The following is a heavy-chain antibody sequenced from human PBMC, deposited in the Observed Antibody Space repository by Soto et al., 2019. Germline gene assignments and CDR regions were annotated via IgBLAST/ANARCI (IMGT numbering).Heavy chain of an antibody. Sequence: GSLRLSCAASGFTFSSYAMSWVRQAPGKGPEWVSAISGSGGSTYYADSVKGRFTISRDNSKNTLYLQMNSLRAEDTAVYYCAKDPYYDFWSGPRSRWFDPWGQGTLVTVSS. V-gene: IGHV3-23*01. D-gene: IGHD3-3*01. CDR2: ISGSGGST. CDR1: GFTFSSYA. CDR3: AKDPYYDFWSGPRSRWFDP. J-gene: IGHJ5*02.